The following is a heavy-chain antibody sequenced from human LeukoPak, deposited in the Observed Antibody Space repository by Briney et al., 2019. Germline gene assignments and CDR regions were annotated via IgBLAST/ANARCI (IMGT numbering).Heavy chain of an antibody. CDR3: ASPRSGDRGGYHDPCDI. CDR1: GFTFSNYC. CDR2: INNDGTR. Sequence: GGSLRLSCAGSGFTFSNYCMHWVRQAPGKGLEWVSRINNDGTRNYAASVKGRFTISRDNAKNTLFLQMNSLRVEDTAVYFCASPRSGDRGGYHDPCDIWGQGTMVTVSS. V-gene: IGHV3-74*01. D-gene: IGHD3-22*01. J-gene: IGHJ3*02.